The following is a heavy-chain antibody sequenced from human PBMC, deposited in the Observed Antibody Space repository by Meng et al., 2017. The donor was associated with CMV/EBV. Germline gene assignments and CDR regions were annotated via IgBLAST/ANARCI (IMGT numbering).Heavy chain of an antibody. CDR3: ATDPDIVVVPAAIGYYYYYGMDV. D-gene: IGHD2-2*01. Sequence: SVKVSCKASGGTSSSYAISWVRQAPGQGLQWMVGIIPIFGTANYAQKFQGKVTITTDESTSTAYMELSSLRSEDTAVYYCATDPDIVVVPAAIGYYYYYGMDVWGQGTTVTVSS. CDR1: GGTSSSYA. J-gene: IGHJ6*02. V-gene: IGHV1-69*05. CDR2: IIPIFGTA.